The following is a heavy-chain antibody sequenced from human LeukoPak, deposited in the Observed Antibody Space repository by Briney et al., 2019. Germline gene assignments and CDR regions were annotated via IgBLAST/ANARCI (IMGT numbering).Heavy chain of an antibody. CDR2: INHSGST. CDR1: VGSFSGYY. V-gene: IGHV4-34*09. CDR3: ARGRCLGSTNCYYFDS. D-gene: IGHD2-2*01. Sequence: ASETLSLTCAVYVGSFSGYYWSWIRQPPGKGLEWIGEINHSGSTNYNPSLRSRVTISVDTSKNQFSLKLSSVTAADTAVYFCARGRCLGSTNCYYFDSWGQGTLVTVSS. J-gene: IGHJ4*02.